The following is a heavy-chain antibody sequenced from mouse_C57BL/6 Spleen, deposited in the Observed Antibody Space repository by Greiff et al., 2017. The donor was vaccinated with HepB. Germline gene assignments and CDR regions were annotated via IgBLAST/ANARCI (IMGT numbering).Heavy chain of an antibody. D-gene: IGHD2-5*01. J-gene: IGHJ3*01. V-gene: IGHV1-64*01. Sequence: QVQLQQSGAELVKPGASVKLPCKASGYTFTSYWMHWVKQRPGQGLEWIGLIHPNSGSTNYNEKFKSKATLTVDKSSSTAYMQLSSLTSEDSAVYYCARSGSNYLDWFAYWGQGTLVTVSA. CDR2: IHPNSGST. CDR3: ARSGSNYLDWFAY. CDR1: GYTFTSYW.